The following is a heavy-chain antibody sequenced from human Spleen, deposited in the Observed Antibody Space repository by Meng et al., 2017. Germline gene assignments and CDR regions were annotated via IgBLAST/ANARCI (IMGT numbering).Heavy chain of an antibody. Sequence: ASVKVSCKASGYTFTTYDITWVRQAPGQGLEWMGWMNPNSGNTGYAQKFQGRVTMTRNTSISTAYMELSSLRSGDTAVYYCARSLTTVTHGPFDYWGRGTLVTVSS. V-gene: IGHV1-8*02. CDR3: ARSLTTVTHGPFDY. CDR1: GYTFTTYD. D-gene: IGHD4-17*01. CDR2: MNPNSGNT. J-gene: IGHJ4*02.